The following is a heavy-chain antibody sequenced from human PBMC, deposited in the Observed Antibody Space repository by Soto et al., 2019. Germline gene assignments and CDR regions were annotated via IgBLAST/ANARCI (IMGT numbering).Heavy chain of an antibody. D-gene: IGHD6-13*01. J-gene: IGHJ4*02. CDR1: GFPVSWNH. CDR2: IYSGDGP. Sequence: PGGSLRLSCFASGFPVSWNHLSWVRQAPGKGLEWVSVIYSGDGPYYADSVRGRFTMSRDNSQSTLYLQMNSLRAEDSAIYYCAAAVGSEYFDYWGQGTLVTVSS. V-gene: IGHV3-66*01. CDR3: AAAVGSEYFDY.